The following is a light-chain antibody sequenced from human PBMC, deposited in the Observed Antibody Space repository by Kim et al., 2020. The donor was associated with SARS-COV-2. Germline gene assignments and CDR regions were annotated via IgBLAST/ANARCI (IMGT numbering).Light chain of an antibody. J-gene: IGKJ1*01. CDR2: DAS. Sequence: EIVMTQSPGTLSVSPGERATLSCRASQSVSSNLAWYQQKPGQAPRLLIYDASTRATGIPARFSGSGSGTEFTLTISSLQSEDFAVYYCQQYNNWPPWTFGPGTKVEMK. V-gene: IGKV3-15*01. CDR3: QQYNNWPPWT. CDR1: QSVSSN.